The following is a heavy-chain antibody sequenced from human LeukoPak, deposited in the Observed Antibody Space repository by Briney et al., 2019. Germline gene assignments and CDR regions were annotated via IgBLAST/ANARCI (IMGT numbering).Heavy chain of an antibody. J-gene: IGHJ6*03. CDR3: ARDCPSSKDYDFWSGYSLGSYYYYMDV. CDR1: GGSISSYY. CDR2: IYTSGST. Sequence: SETLSLTCTVSGGSISSYYWSWIRQPAGKGLEWIGRIYTSGSTNYNPSLKSRVTRSVGKSKNQFSLKLSSVTAADTAVYYCARDCPSSKDYDFWSGYSLGSYYYYMDVWGKGTTVTVSS. V-gene: IGHV4-4*07. D-gene: IGHD3-3*01.